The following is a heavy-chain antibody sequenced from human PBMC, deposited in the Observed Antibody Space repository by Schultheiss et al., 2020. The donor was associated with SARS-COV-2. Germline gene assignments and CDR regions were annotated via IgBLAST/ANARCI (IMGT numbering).Heavy chain of an antibody. V-gene: IGHV3-74*01. J-gene: IGHJ3*02. Sequence: GGSLRLSCAASGFTFGTYNMHWVRQAPGKGLVWVSRINNDGSHTAYADSVKGRFTISRDNSKNTVYLQMNTLRPEDTAVYYCARLPEHRAFDIWGPGTMVTVSS. CDR3: ARLPEHRAFDI. CDR2: INNDGSHT. CDR1: GFTFGTYN. D-gene: IGHD1-14*01.